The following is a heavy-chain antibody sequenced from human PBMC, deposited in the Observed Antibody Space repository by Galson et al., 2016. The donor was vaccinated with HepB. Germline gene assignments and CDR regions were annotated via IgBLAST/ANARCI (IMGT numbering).Heavy chain of an antibody. V-gene: IGHV3-7*01. D-gene: IGHD4/OR15-4a*01. Sequence: SLRLSCAASGFTFSSYWMNWVRQAPGKGLECVASIKLDGSENYYAGSVKGRFTISRDNAKNSLYLQMNSLRAEDTAVYYCARDRLTMVRGILRYHADYYYGMDVWGHGTTVTVSS. CDR1: GFTFSSYW. CDR2: IKLDGSEN. CDR3: ARDRLTMVRGILRYHADYYYGMDV. J-gene: IGHJ6*02.